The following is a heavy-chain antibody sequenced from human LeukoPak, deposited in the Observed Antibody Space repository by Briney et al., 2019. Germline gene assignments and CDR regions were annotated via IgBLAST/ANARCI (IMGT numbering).Heavy chain of an antibody. CDR1: GGSINTFY. Sequence: SSETLSLTCTVSGGSINTFYWSWIRQPGGKGLDWIGRIYTRGNTNYNPSLKSRVTISVDKSKNQFSLKLSSVTAADTAVYYCARHPYSGYDFDYWGQGTLVTVSS. J-gene: IGHJ4*02. CDR3: ARHPYSGYDFDY. CDR2: IYTRGNT. D-gene: IGHD5-12*01. V-gene: IGHV4-4*07.